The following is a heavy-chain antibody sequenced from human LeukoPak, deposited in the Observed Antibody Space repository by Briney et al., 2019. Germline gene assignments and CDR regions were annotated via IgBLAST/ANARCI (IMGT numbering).Heavy chain of an antibody. CDR3: ARDRRYYYDSSGYYRRADY. Sequence: SGTLSLTCAVYGGSFSGYYWSWIRQPPGKGLEWIGEINHSGSTNYNPSLKSRVTISVDTSKNQFSLKLSSVTAADTAVYYCARDRRYYYDSSGYYRRADYWGQGTLVTVSS. J-gene: IGHJ4*02. V-gene: IGHV4-34*01. CDR2: INHSGST. CDR1: GGSFSGYY. D-gene: IGHD3-22*01.